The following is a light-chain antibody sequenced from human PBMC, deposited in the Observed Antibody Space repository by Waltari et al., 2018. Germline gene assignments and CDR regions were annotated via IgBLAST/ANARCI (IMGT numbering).Light chain of an antibody. CDR2: DNN. CDR3: HSRDASGVGGT. Sequence: TQDPAVSVALGQTVRITCQGDSLRSSYPTWYQQRPGQAPKLVLYDNNNRPSGVPDRFSGSRSDNTASLTVTGAQAEDEGHYYCHSRDASGVGGTFGGGTKLTVL. CDR1: SLRSSY. J-gene: IGLJ2*01. V-gene: IGLV3-19*01.